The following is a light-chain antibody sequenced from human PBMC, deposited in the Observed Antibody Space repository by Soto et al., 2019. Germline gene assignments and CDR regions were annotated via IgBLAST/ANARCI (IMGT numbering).Light chain of an antibody. CDR3: QHYNSYSEA. Sequence: DIQMTQSPSTLSGSVGDRVTITWRARQAISSGLAWYQQKPGKAPKLLIYKASTLKSGVPSRFSGSGSGTEFTLTISSLQPDDFATYYCQHYNSYSEAFGQGTKVDIK. CDR2: KAS. J-gene: IGKJ1*01. CDR1: QAISSG. V-gene: IGKV1-5*03.